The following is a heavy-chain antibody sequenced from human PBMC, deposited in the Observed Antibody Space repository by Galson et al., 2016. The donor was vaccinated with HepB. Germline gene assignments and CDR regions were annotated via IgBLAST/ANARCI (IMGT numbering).Heavy chain of an antibody. D-gene: IGHD5-24*01. CDR2: IYYSGSP. Sequence: ETLSLTCTVSGGSIYTYYGSWIRQPPGKGLEWIGYIYYSGSPNYNPSLKSRVTMSIDTSKNQFSLRLNSVTAADTAVYYCARLRHAYTYYFDYWGQGALVTVSS. J-gene: IGHJ4*02. V-gene: IGHV4-59*08. CDR1: GGSIYTYY. CDR3: ARLRHAYTYYFDY.